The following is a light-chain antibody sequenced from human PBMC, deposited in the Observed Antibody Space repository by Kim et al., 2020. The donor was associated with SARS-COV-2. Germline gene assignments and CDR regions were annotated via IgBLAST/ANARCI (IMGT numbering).Light chain of an antibody. CDR1: QGIKNH. J-gene: IGKJ1*01. CDR2: DAS. V-gene: IGKV1-6*01. Sequence: ASIGARVTITCRAIQGIKNHLGWFQQKPWKAPKVLIYDASSLHSGVPSRFSGSGSGTDFTLTISSLQPEDFATYYCLQYNSYPWPFGQGTKVDIK. CDR3: LQYNSYPWP.